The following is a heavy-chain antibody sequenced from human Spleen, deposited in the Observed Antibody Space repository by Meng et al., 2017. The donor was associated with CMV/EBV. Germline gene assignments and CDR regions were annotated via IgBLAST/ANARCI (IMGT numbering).Heavy chain of an antibody. D-gene: IGHD4-23*01. J-gene: IGHJ4*02. Sequence: GGSLRLSCKGSGYTFSTYWIAWVRQVPGKGLEWMGIIYPGDSDTRYSPSFHGRVTISADKSISTAYLQWSSLEASDTAMYYCARRTGNSFVDYWGQGTLVTVSS. CDR2: IYPGDSDT. CDR1: GYTFSTYW. V-gene: IGHV5-51*01. CDR3: ARRTGNSFVDY.